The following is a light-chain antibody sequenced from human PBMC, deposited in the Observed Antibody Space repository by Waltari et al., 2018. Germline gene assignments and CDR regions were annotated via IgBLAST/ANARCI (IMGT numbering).Light chain of an antibody. CDR3: QSYDTTLSVV. Sequence: QSVLTQPPSVSGAPGQRVSIPCTGRTSNIGAGYDVHWYQQGPGKAPKPLIYGTTTRPLGVPDRFFGSQYGTSASLAIIGLQAEDEGDYYCQSYDTTLSVVFGGGTKLTVL. CDR1: TSNIGAGYD. J-gene: IGLJ2*01. V-gene: IGLV1-40*01. CDR2: GTT.